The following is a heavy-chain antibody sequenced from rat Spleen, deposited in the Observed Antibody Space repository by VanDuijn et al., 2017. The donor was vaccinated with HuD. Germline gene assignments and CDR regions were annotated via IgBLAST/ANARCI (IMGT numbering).Heavy chain of an antibody. Sequence: EVQLVESGGGLVQPGRSLKLSCAASGFTFSNYGMHWIRQAPTKGLEWVASISPSGGSTYYRDSVKGRFTISRDNAKSTLYLQMDSLRSEDTATYYCATDRDYGSYDYYVMDAWGQGASVTVSS. D-gene: IGHD1-3*01. J-gene: IGHJ4*01. CDR2: ISPSGGST. V-gene: IGHV5-19*01. CDR3: ATDRDYGSYDYYVMDA. CDR1: GFTFSNYG.